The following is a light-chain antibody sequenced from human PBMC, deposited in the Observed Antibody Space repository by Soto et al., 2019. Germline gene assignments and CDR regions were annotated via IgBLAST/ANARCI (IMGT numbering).Light chain of an antibody. Sequence: EIVLTQSPATLSLSPGERATLSCRPSQSVRNDLVWYHQKPGQAPRVLIYSASNRATGIPARFSGSGSGTDFTLTISSLEPEDFAVYYCQQRTNWPPTFGGGTKVEMK. CDR3: QQRTNWPPT. CDR2: SAS. V-gene: IGKV3-11*01. J-gene: IGKJ4*01. CDR1: QSVRND.